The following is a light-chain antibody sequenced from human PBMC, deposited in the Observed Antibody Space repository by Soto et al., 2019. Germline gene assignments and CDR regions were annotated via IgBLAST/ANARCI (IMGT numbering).Light chain of an antibody. Sequence: QPVLTQPPSASGTPGQRVTISCSGSSSNIGSNYVYWYQQLPGTVPQLLIYRNSERPSGVPDRFSGSKSGTSASLAIGGLRSEDEADYYCAAWDDSLSGVVFGGGTKLTVL. CDR2: RNS. CDR1: SSNIGSNY. V-gene: IGLV1-47*01. J-gene: IGLJ2*01. CDR3: AAWDDSLSGVV.